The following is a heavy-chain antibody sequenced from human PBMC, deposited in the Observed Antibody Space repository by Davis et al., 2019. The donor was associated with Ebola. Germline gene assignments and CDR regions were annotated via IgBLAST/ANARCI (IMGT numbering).Heavy chain of an antibody. J-gene: IGHJ4*02. CDR2: ISWNSGSI. V-gene: IGHV3-9*01. Sequence: SLKISCAASGFTFDDYAMHWVRQAPGKGLEWVSGISWNSGSIGYADSVKGRFTISRDNAKNSLYLQMNSLRAEDTALYYCAKGRVVVPEPIDYWGQGTLVTVSS. D-gene: IGHD2-2*01. CDR1: GFTFDDYA. CDR3: AKGRVVVPEPIDY.